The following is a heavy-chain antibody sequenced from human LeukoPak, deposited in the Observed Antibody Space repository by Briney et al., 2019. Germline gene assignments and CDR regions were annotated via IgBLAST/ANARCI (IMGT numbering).Heavy chain of an antibody. Sequence: GGSLRLSCAASGFTFGDYAMHWVRQAPGKGLEWVSGISWNSGSIGYADSVKGRFTISRDNAMNSLYLQMNSLRFEDTALYYCAKADYISGWYYFDDWGQGTLVTVSS. CDR2: ISWNSGSI. CDR3: AKADYISGWYYFDD. J-gene: IGHJ4*02. V-gene: IGHV3-9*01. D-gene: IGHD6-13*01. CDR1: GFTFGDYA.